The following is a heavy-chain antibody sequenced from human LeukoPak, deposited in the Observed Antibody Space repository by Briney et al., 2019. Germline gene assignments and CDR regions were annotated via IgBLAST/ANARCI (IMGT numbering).Heavy chain of an antibody. D-gene: IGHD6-19*01. CDR3: ARVRYSSGWYEDY. CDR2: IYYSGST. V-gene: IGHV4-61*01. CDR1: GXSVSSGSDY. Sequence: SSETLSLTCTVSGXSVSSGSDYWSWIRQPPGKGLEWIGYIYYSGSTKYNPSLKSRVTISVDTSKNQFSLKLSSVTAADTAVCYCARVRYSSGWYEDYWGQGTLVTVSS. J-gene: IGHJ4*02.